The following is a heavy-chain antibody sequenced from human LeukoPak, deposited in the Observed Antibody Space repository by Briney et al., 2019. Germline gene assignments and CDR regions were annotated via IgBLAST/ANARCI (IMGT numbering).Heavy chain of an antibody. CDR2: ISAYNGNT. V-gene: IGHV1-18*01. J-gene: IGHJ6*02. D-gene: IGHD3-9*01. CDR3: AADPYYDILTGYHSREHYGMDV. Sequence: GASVKVSCKASGYTFTSYGISWVRQAPGQGLEWMGWISAYNGNTNYAQKLQGRVTMTTDTSTSTAYMELRSLRSDDTAVYYCAADPYYDILTGYHSREHYGMDVWGQGTTVTVSS. CDR1: GYTFTSYG.